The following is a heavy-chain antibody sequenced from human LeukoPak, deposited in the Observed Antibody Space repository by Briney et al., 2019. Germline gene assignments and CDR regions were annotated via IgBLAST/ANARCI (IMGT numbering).Heavy chain of an antibody. CDR1: VYTFTSYD. CDR2: MNPNSGNT. J-gene: IGHJ6*04. V-gene: IGHV1-8*03. CDR3: ARCLYCTGGSCYFSSYYAMDV. Sequence: ASVTVSFTSSVYTFTSYDINWVRQATRQGLEWMGWMNPNSGNTGYAQKFQGRVTITKNTAISTDYLDLSSLRSEDTAVCYCARCLYCTGGSCYFSSYYAMDVWGKGTTVTVSS. D-gene: IGHD2-15*01.